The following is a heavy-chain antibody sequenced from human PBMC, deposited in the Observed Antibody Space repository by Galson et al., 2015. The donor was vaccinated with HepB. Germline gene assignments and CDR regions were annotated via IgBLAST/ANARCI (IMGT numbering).Heavy chain of an antibody. J-gene: IGHJ4*02. Sequence: SLRLSCAASGFTFSNAWMSWVRQAPGKGLEWVGRIKSKTDGGTTDYAAPVKGRFTISRDDSKNTLYLQMNSLKTEDTAVYYCTTDILTGYLGFDYWGQGTLVTVSS. CDR3: TTDILTGYLGFDY. CDR1: GFTFSNAW. D-gene: IGHD3-9*01. CDR2: IKSKTDGGTT. V-gene: IGHV3-15*01.